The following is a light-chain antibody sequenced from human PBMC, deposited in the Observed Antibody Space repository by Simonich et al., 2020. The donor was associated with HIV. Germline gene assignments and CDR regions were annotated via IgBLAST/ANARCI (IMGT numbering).Light chain of an antibody. Sequence: DIVMTQSPDSLAVSLGERATINCKSSPSVLYSSNNKNYLAWYQQKPGQPPKLLIYWASTRESGVPDRFSGSGSGTDFTLTISSLQAEDFAVYFCQQYGSSPSTFGQGTKLEIK. V-gene: IGKV4-1*01. CDR3: QQYGSSPST. CDR1: PSVLYSSNNKNY. CDR2: WAS. J-gene: IGKJ2*01.